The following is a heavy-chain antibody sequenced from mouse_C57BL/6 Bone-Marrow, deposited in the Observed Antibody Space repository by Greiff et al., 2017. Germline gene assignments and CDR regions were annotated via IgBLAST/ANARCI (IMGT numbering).Heavy chain of an antibody. J-gene: IGHJ4*01. V-gene: IGHV1-52*01. Sequence: QVQLQQPGAELVRPGSSVKLSCKASGYTFTSYWMHWVKQRPIQGLEWIGNIDPSDSETHYNQKFKDKATLTVDKSSSTAFMQLSSLTSEDSAVYYCARWLRLRPYAMDYWGQGTSVTVSS. D-gene: IGHD3-2*02. CDR1: GYTFTSYW. CDR3: ARWLRLRPYAMDY. CDR2: IDPSDSET.